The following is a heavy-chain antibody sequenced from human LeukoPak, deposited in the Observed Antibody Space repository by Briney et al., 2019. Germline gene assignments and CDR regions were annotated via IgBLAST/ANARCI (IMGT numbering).Heavy chain of an antibody. CDR3: AGPYGDYGGLDY. D-gene: IGHD4-17*01. V-gene: IGHV1-46*01. J-gene: IGHJ4*02. CDR2: INPSGGST. Sequence: GESLKISCKGSGYTFTSYYMHWVRQAPGQGLEWMGIINPSGGSTSYAQKFQGRVTMTRDTSTSTVYMELSSLRSEDTAVYYCAGPYGDYGGLDYWGQGTLVTVSS. CDR1: GYTFTSYY.